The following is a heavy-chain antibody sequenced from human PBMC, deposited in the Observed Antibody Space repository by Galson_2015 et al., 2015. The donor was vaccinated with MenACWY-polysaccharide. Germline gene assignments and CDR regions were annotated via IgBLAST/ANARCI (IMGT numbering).Heavy chain of an antibody. D-gene: IGHD3-22*01. J-gene: IGHJ5*02. CDR2: IKQDGSEK. V-gene: IGHV3-7*01. CDR1: GFTFSSYW. Sequence: SLRLSCAASGFTFSSYWMSWVRQAPGKGLEWVANIKQDGSEKYYVDSVKGRFTISRDNAKNSLYLQMNSLRAEDTAVYYCARAVESYDSSGPRQFDPWGQGTL. CDR3: ARAVESYDSSGPRQFDP.